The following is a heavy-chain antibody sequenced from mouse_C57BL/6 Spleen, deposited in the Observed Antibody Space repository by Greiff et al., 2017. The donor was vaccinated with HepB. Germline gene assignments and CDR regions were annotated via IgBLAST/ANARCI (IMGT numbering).Heavy chain of an antibody. Sequence: EVQLQQSGPGMVKPSQSLSLTCTVTGYSITSGYDWHWIRHFPGNKLEWMGYISYSGSTNYNPSLKSRIPITHDTSKNHFFLKLNSVTTEDTATYYCARGLWSLDYWGQGTTLTVSS. V-gene: IGHV3-1*01. CDR3: ARGLWSLDY. J-gene: IGHJ2*01. D-gene: IGHD1-1*02. CDR2: ISYSGST. CDR1: GYSITSGYD.